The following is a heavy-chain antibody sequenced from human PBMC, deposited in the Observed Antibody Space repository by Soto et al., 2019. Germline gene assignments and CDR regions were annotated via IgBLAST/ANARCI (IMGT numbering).Heavy chain of an antibody. CDR3: ATGANYYETRALAY. Sequence: QVQLVQSVAEVKKPGSSVKVSCKASGDSFSSYAISWVRQAPGHGLEWMGRIIPIFGTPNYAQRVEGRVTITADESTSTANMELSSLRSDDTDVYYCATGANYYETRALAYWGQGTLVTVSS. J-gene: IGHJ4*02. D-gene: IGHD3-22*01. CDR1: GDSFSSYA. CDR2: IIPIFGTP. V-gene: IGHV1-69*01.